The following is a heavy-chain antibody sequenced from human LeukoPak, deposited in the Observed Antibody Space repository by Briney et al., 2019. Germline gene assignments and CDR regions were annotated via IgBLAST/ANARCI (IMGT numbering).Heavy chain of an antibody. Sequence: ASVKVSCKASGYTFTSYYMHWVRQAPGQGLEWMGWMNPNSGNTGYAQKFQGRVTMTRNTSISTAYMELSSLRSEDTAVYYCARGAGSYNDAFDIWGQGTMVTVSS. V-gene: IGHV1-8*02. J-gene: IGHJ3*02. CDR3: ARGAGSYNDAFDI. CDR1: GYTFTSYY. CDR2: MNPNSGNT. D-gene: IGHD1-26*01.